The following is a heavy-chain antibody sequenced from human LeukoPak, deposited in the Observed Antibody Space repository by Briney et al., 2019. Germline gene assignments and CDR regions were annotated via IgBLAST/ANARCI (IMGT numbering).Heavy chain of an antibody. CDR3: ARIGYYYYYMDV. V-gene: IGHV4-61*02. CDR1: GGSISSGSYY. J-gene: IGHJ6*03. CDR2: IYTSGST. Sequence: PSETLSLTCAVSGGSISSGSYYWSWIRQPAGKGLEWIGRIYTSGSTNYNPSLKSRVTISVDTSKNQFSLKLSSVTAADTAVYYCARIGYYYYYMDVWGKGTTVTISS.